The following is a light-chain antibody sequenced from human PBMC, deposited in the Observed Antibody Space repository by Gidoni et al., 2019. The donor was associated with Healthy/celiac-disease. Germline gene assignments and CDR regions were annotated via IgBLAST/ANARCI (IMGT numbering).Light chain of an antibody. CDR2: GAS. V-gene: IGKV3-20*01. J-gene: IGKJ3*01. CDR3: QQYGSSPFT. CDR1: QSVSSSY. Sequence: EIVLTQSPGTLALSPGERATLTGRARQSVSSSYLAWYQPKPGQAPRLLIYGASSRATGIPDRFSGSGSGTDFTLTISRLEPEDFAVYYCQQYGSSPFTFGPGTKVDIK.